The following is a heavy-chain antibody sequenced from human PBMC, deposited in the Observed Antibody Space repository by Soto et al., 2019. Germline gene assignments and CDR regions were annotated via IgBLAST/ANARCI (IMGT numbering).Heavy chain of an antibody. V-gene: IGHV3-23*01. Sequence: GGSLRLSCAPSGFTFRNLALSWVRQAPGKGLEWLSTISASGGTTYSVDSVKGRFTISRDSAKDSLYLEMNSLRAEDTAFYYCARGLNYDVLSGLDYWGQGTLVTVSS. CDR1: GFTFRNLA. J-gene: IGHJ4*02. CDR3: ARGLNYDVLSGLDY. CDR2: ISASGGTT. D-gene: IGHD3-3*01.